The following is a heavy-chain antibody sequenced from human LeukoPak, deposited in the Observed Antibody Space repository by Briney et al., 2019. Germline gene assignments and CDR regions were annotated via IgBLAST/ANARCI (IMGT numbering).Heavy chain of an antibody. CDR2: INLNSGGT. V-gene: IGHV1-2*06. CDR1: GFTFTGYY. CDR3: ARQGDYLDY. Sequence: ASVKVSCKASGFTFTGYYMHWVRQAPGQGLEWMGQINLNSGGTNYAQKFQGRVSMARDTSISTAYMELSSLTSDDTAVYYCARQGDYLDYWGQGTLVTVSS. J-gene: IGHJ4*02.